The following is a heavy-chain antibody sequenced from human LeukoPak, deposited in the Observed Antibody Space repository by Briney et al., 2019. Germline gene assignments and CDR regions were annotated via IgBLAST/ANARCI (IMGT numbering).Heavy chain of an antibody. V-gene: IGHV4-4*09. CDR3: ARGRSTVVTPNYYYYYCMDV. CDR2: IHTSGGT. J-gene: IGHJ6*03. CDR1: GGSISSSH. D-gene: IGHD4-23*01. Sequence: SETLSLTCTVSGGSISSSHWSWIRQPPGKGLEWIGNIHTSGGTNYSPSLKSRVTISLDTSRDQFSLKLSSVTAADTAVYYCARGRSTVVTPNYYYYYCMDVWGKGTTVTISS.